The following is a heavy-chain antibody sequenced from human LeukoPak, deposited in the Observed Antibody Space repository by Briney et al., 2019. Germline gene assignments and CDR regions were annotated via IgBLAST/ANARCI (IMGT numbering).Heavy chain of an antibody. CDR1: GGSFSSYY. D-gene: IGHD3-22*01. CDR2: IYYSGST. CDR3: ARISADGYDEIFDY. Sequence: SETLSLTCAVYGGSFSSYYWGWIRQPPGKGLEWIGSIYYSGSTYYNPSLKSRVTISVDASKNQFSLKLSSVTAADTAVYYCARISADGYDEIFDYWGQGTLVTVSS. V-gene: IGHV4-39*07. J-gene: IGHJ4*02.